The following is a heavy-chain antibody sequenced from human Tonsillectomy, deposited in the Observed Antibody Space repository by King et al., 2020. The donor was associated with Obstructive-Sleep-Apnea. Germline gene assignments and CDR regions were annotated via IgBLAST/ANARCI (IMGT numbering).Heavy chain of an antibody. CDR3: ARDGSSGWYDY. J-gene: IGHJ4*02. CDR2: INPNSGGP. V-gene: IGHV1-2*02. D-gene: IGHD6-19*01. CDR1: GYTFTGYY. Sequence: VQLVESGAEVKKPGASVKVSCKASGYTFTGYYMHWVRQAPGQGLVWMGWINPNSGGPNNAQKVQGRVTMTRDTSISTAYMELSRLGSDDTAVYYCARDGSSGWYDYWGQGTLVTVSS.